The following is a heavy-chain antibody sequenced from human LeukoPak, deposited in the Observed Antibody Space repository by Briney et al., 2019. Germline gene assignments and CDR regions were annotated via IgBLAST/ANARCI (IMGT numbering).Heavy chain of an antibody. Sequence: ASVKVSCKASGYTFTGYYMHWVRQAPGQGLEWMGWINPNSGGTNHAQTFQGRVTMTRDTSISTAYMELTSLRSDDTAVYYCARESPRSGYYYGDDAFDIWGQGTMVTVSS. J-gene: IGHJ3*02. CDR2: INPNSGGT. D-gene: IGHD3-22*01. CDR3: ARESPRSGYYYGDDAFDI. V-gene: IGHV1-2*02. CDR1: GYTFTGYY.